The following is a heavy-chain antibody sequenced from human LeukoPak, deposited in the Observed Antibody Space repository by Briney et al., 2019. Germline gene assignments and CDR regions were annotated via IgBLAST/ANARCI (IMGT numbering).Heavy chain of an antibody. J-gene: IGHJ6*02. CDR2: IIPIFGTA. Sequence: SVKVSCKASGGTFSSYAISWVRQAPGQGLEWMGGIIPIFGTANYAQKFQGRVTITADESTSTAYMELSSLRSEDTAVYYCARGFLESYYYYYGMDVWGQGTTVTVSS. CDR1: GGTFSSYA. V-gene: IGHV1-69*13. D-gene: IGHD3-3*01. CDR3: ARGFLESYYYYYGMDV.